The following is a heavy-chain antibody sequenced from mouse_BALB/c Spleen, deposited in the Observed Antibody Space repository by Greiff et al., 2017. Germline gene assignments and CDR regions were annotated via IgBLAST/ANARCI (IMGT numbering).Heavy chain of an antibody. J-gene: IGHJ2*01. V-gene: IGHV5-9-4*01. CDR3: ARVGEWINY. CDR1: GFTFSSYA. Sequence: EVMLVESGGGLVKPGGSLKLSCAASGFTFSSYAMSWVRQSPEKRLEWVAEISSGGSYTYYPDTVTGRFTISRDNAKNTLYLEMSSLRSEDTAMYYCARVGEWINYWGKGTTLTVSA. CDR2: ISSGGSYT. D-gene: IGHD2-4*01.